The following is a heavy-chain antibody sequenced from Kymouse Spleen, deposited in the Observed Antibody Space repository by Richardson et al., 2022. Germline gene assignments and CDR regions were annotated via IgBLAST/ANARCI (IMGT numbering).Heavy chain of an antibody. Sequence: QVQLVESGGGVVQPGRSLRLSCAASGFTFSSYGMHWVRQAPGKGLEWVAVIWYDGSNKYYADSVKGRFTISRDNSKNTLYLQMNSLRAEDTAVYYCAWSFYSSPFDYWGQGTLVTVSS. D-gene: IGHD6-13*01,IGHD6-25*01,IGHD6-6*01. CDR2: IWYDGSNK. J-gene: IGHJ4*02. CDR1: GFTFSSYG. V-gene: IGHV3-33*01. CDR3: AWSFYSSPFDY.